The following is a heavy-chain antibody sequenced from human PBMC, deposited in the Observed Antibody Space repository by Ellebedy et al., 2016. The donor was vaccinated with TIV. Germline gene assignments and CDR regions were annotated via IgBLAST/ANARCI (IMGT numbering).Heavy chain of an antibody. CDR3: ATGYCSGGSCYSDFDY. V-gene: IGHV1-18*04. Sequence: ASVKVSXXASGYTFTSYGISWVRQAPGQGLEWMGWISAYNGNTNYAQKLQGRVTMTTDTSTSTAYMELRSLRSDDTAVYYCATGYCSGGSCYSDFDYWGQGTLVTVSS. D-gene: IGHD2-15*01. CDR2: ISAYNGNT. CDR1: GYTFTSYG. J-gene: IGHJ4*02.